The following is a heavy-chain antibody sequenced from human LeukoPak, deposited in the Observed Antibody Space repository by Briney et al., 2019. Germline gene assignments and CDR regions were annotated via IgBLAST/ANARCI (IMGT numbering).Heavy chain of an antibody. CDR3: AREAIAAATWFDP. CDR2: IYTSGST. CDR1: GGSISSYY. V-gene: IGHV4-4*07. J-gene: IGHJ5*02. D-gene: IGHD6-13*01. Sequence: SETLSLTCTVSGGSISSYYWSWIRQPAGKGLKCIGRIYTSGSTNYNPSLKSRVTMSVDTSKNQFFLKLSSVTAADTAVYYCAREAIAAATWFDPWGQGTLVTVSS.